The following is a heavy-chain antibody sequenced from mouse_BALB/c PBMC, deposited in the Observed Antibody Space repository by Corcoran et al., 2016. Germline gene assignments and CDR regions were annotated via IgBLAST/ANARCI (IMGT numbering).Heavy chain of an antibody. CDR1: GYTFTTAG. CDR2: INTHSGVP. CDR3: ARYDYDGFAY. Sequence: QIQLVQSGPELKKPGETVRISCKASGYTFTTAGMQWVQKMPGKGLKWIGWINTHSGVPKYAEDFKGRFAFSLETSASTAYLHISNLKNEDTATYFCARYDYDGFAYGGQGTLVTVSA. J-gene: IGHJ3*01. D-gene: IGHD2-4*01. V-gene: IGHV9-4*02.